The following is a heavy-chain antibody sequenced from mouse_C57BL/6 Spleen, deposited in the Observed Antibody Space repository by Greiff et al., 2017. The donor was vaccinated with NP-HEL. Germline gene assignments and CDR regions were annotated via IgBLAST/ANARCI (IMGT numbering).Heavy chain of an antibody. Sequence: DVKLVESGGGLVKPGGSLKLSCAASGFTFSSYAMSWVRQTPEKRLEWVATISDGGSYTYYPDNVKGRFTISRDNAKNNLYLQMSHLKSEDTAMYYCAREGNYGNSFAYWGQGTLVTVSA. J-gene: IGHJ3*01. CDR2: ISDGGSYT. V-gene: IGHV5-4*01. D-gene: IGHD2-1*01. CDR3: AREGNYGNSFAY. CDR1: GFTFSSYA.